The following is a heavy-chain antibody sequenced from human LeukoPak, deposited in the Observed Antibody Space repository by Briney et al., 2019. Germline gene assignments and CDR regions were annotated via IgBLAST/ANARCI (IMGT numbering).Heavy chain of an antibody. CDR2: INHSGST. CDR1: GGSFSGYS. Sequence: SETLSLTCAVHGGSFSGYSWSWIRQPPGKGLEWIGKINHSGSTNYNPSLKSRVTISVDTSKNQFSLKLSSLTAADTAVYYCARLTNYDFWSGYIKYYFDYWGQGTLVTVSS. J-gene: IGHJ4*02. V-gene: IGHV4-34*01. D-gene: IGHD3-3*01. CDR3: ARLTNYDFWSGYIKYYFDY.